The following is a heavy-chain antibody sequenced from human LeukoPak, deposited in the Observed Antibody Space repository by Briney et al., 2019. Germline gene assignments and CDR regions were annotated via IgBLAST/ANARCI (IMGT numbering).Heavy chain of an antibody. Sequence: SETLSLTCTVSGGSISSSSYYWGWIRQPPGKGLEWIGSIYYSGSTYYNPSLKGRVTISVDTSKNQFSLKLSSVTAADTAVYYCARVYGDYVGYWFDPWGQRTLVTVSS. CDR2: IYYSGST. V-gene: IGHV4-39*01. D-gene: IGHD4-17*01. CDR3: ARVYGDYVGYWFDP. J-gene: IGHJ5*02. CDR1: GGSISSSSYY.